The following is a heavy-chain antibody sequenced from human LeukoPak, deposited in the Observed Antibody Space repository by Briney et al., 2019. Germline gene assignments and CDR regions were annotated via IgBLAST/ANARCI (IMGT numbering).Heavy chain of an antibody. Sequence: SQTLSLTCTVSGGSISSGGYYWSWIRQHPGKGLEWIGYIYYSGSTYYNPSLKSRVTISVDTSKNQFSLKLSSVTTADTAVYYCAHSSGYYDPFDYWGQGTLVTVSS. D-gene: IGHD3-22*01. V-gene: IGHV4-31*03. CDR1: GGSISSGGYY. J-gene: IGHJ4*02. CDR2: IYYSGST. CDR3: AHSSGYYDPFDY.